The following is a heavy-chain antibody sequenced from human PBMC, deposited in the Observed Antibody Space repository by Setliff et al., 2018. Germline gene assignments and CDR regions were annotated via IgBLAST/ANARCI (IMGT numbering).Heavy chain of an antibody. D-gene: IGHD6-13*01. Sequence: PSETLSLTCAVYGGSFSGYYWSWIRQPPGKGLEWIGEINHTGSTNYSPSLKSRVTISVDTSKNQFSLNLNSVTAADTAVYYCARQPYSTTYYYYYYYMDVWGKGTTVTVSS. J-gene: IGHJ6*03. CDR2: INHTGST. CDR1: GGSFSGYY. CDR3: ARQPYSTTYYYYYYYMDV. V-gene: IGHV4-34*01.